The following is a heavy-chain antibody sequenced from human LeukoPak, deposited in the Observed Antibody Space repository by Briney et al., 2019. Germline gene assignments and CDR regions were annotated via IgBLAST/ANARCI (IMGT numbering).Heavy chain of an antibody. J-gene: IGHJ5*02. Sequence: PSDTLSLTCTVSVRSINNYYGTWIRQPAGEGLEWIGRMYASETYTNGITNYNPSLASRVSISIDKSKNQFSLKLSSVAAEDTAGYYCARELSSRQDGDYLGWFDPWGQGSLVTVSS. D-gene: IGHD4-17*01. V-gene: IGHV4-4*07. CDR3: ARELSSRQDGDYLGWFDP. CDR2: MYASETYTNGIT. CDR1: VRSINNYY.